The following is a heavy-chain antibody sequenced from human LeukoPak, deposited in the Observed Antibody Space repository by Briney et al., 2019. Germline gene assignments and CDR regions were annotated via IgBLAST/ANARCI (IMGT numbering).Heavy chain of an antibody. J-gene: IGHJ4*02. CDR3: ARGTPTTRDFDY. Sequence: GGSLRLSCAASGFTFSSYNMNWVRQAPGKGLEWVSFISSSSNYIYYTDSVKGRFTISRDNAKNSLFLQMNSLRAEDTAVYYCARGTPTTRDFDYWGQGTLVTVSS. D-gene: IGHD4-11*01. V-gene: IGHV3-21*01. CDR2: ISSSSNYI. CDR1: GFTFSSYN.